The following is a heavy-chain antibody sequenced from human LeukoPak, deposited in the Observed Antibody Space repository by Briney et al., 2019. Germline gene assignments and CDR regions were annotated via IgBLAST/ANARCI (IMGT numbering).Heavy chain of an antibody. CDR2: MNPNSGNR. CDR3: ARGRLGGFYDSSGYHFDY. J-gene: IGHJ4*03. Sequence: ASVKVSCKASGYTFSSYDINWVRQATGQGLEWMGWMNPNSGNRGYAQKFQGRVTITRNTSISTAYMELSRLRSDDTAVYYCARGRLGGFYDSSGYHFDYWGKGTTVTVSS. D-gene: IGHD3-22*01. V-gene: IGHV1-8*03. CDR1: GYTFSSYD.